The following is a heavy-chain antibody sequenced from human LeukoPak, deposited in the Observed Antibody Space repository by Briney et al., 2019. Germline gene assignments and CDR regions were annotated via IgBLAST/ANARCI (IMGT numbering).Heavy chain of an antibody. CDR3: ARDILTLRTAGFRGVIHSFDY. V-gene: IGHV1-18*01. J-gene: IGHJ4*02. CDR2: ISAYNGNT. CDR1: GYTFTSYG. Sequence: ASVKVSCKASGYTFTSYGISWVRQAPGQGLEWMGWISAYNGNTNYAQKLQGRVTMTTDTSTSTAYMELRSLRSDDTAVYYCARDILTLRTAGFRGVIHSFDYWGQGTLVTVSS. D-gene: IGHD3-10*01.